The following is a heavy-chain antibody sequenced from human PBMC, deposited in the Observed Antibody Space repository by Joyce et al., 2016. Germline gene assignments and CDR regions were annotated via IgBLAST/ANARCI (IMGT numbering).Heavy chain of an antibody. D-gene: IGHD3-3*01. CDR3: AGYDFSTSLNRFDP. Sequence: QVQLQESGPGLVKPSETLSLTCRVSGGSVKSEPYFWTWIRQPPGKTLEWIGCIYHSVPSNYTPSLNPRVTSSIDTSKDQFSLTLTAVTAADTAVYYCAGYDFSTSLNRFDPWGPGTLVTVSS. CDR1: GGSVKSEPYF. CDR2: IYHSVPS. V-gene: IGHV4-61*01. J-gene: IGHJ5*02.